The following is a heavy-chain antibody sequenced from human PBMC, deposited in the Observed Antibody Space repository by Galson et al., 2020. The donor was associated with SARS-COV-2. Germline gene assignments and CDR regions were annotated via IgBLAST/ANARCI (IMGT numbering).Heavy chain of an antibody. V-gene: IGHV3-23*01. Sequence: GESLKISCTVSGFIFSNYAVTWIRKAPGKGLEWVSEISGSSMSSSYAASVKGRFTISRDNSKNTLYLQMNSLRAEDTAVYYCARGVQRSGYDYWGQGTLVTVSS. CDR2: ISGSSMSS. CDR3: ARGVQRSGYDY. D-gene: IGHD3-22*01. CDR1: GFIFSNYA. J-gene: IGHJ4*02.